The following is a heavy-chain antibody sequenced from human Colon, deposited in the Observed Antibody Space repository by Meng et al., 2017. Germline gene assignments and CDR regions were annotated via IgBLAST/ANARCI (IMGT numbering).Heavy chain of an antibody. J-gene: IGHJ4*02. D-gene: IGHD3-22*01. CDR1: GDSISGSRYY. CDR3: VRERGSYSGGEFEY. Sequence: GSLRLSCNVSGDSISGSRYYWGWIRQSPGKGLEYIATIFYSGRTYYNPSLKSRVTMSVDTTNNQFSLKLSSVTAADTAVYYCVRERGSYSGGEFEYWGQG. V-gene: IGHV4-39*07. CDR2: IFYSGRT.